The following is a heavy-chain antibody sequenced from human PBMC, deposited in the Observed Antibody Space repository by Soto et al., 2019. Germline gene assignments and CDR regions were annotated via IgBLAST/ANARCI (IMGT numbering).Heavy chain of an antibody. D-gene: IGHD3-22*01. CDR2: IYSGGGT. CDR3: ARTGYYDSSGYPVDV. V-gene: IGHV3-66*01. Sequence: ETLSLTCAVYGGSFSGYYWSWVRQAPGKGLEWVSVIYSGGGTYYADSVKGRFTISRDNSKNTLYLQMNSLRAEDTAVYYCARTGYYDSSGYPVDVWGQGTTVTVS. J-gene: IGHJ6*02. CDR1: GGSFSGYY.